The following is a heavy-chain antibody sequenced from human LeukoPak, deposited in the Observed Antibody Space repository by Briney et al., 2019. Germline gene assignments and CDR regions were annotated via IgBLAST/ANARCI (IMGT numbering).Heavy chain of an antibody. V-gene: IGHV3-23*01. Sequence: GGSLRLSCAASGFTFSSYAMSWVRQAPGKGLEWVSAISGSGGSTYYADSVKGRFTISRDNSKNMLYLQMNSLRAEDTAVYYCAKDGVPTKVPYYFDYWGQGTLVTVSS. CDR1: GFTFSSYA. J-gene: IGHJ4*02. CDR2: ISGSGGST. CDR3: AKDGVPTKVPYYFDY. D-gene: IGHD4/OR15-4a*01.